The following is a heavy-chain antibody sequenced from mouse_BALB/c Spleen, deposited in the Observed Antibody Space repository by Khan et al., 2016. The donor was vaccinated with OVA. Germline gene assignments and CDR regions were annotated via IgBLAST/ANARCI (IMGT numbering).Heavy chain of an antibody. Sequence: MQLEESGSSLVKPSQTLSLTCSVTGDSITSGFWNWIRKFPGNKFEYMGYITYSGNTYYNPSLKSRISITRDTSKSQYYLQLNSVTTEDTATYYCARSYGSWAMDYWGQGTSVTVSS. V-gene: IGHV3-8*02. CDR2: ITYSGNT. J-gene: IGHJ4*01. D-gene: IGHD1-1*01. CDR3: ARSYGSWAMDY. CDR1: GDSITSGF.